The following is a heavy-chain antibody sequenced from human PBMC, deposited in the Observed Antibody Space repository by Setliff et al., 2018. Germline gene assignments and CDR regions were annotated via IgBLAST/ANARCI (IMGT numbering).Heavy chain of an antibody. CDR2: IYHTEST. CDR3: ARAPPSVPYGDYGPRQYFDL. D-gene: IGHD4-17*01. J-gene: IGHJ2*01. CDR1: SGSISYNNW. V-gene: IGHV4-4*02. Sequence: PSETLSLTCAVPSGSISYNNWWTWVRQPPGKGLEWIGEIYHTESTNYNPSLKSRVTISVDTSENYFSLRLTSVTAADTAVYYCARAPPSVPYGDYGPRQYFDLWGRGSLVTVSS.